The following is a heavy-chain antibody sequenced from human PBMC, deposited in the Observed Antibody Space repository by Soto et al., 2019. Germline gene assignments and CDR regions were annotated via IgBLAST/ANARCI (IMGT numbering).Heavy chain of an antibody. D-gene: IGHD1-26*01. CDR3: ARHKGGGSYYCAS. V-gene: IGHV4-39*01. Sequence: LHLKESGPGLVKPSETLSHTCTVSCCSISSNSYYWRGTRQPPVQGLEWIGSIYYSVSTYYNPSLKGRVALSLDTSQNPFSLKLCYLTAADTAVYYCARHKGGGSYYCASWGQGTMVTVSS. J-gene: IGHJ4*02. CDR1: CCSISSNSYY. CDR2: IYYSVST.